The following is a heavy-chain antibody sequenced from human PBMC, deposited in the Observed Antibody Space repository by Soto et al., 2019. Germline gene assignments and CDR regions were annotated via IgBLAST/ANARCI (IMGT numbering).Heavy chain of an antibody. J-gene: IGHJ2*01. V-gene: IGHV3-48*03. D-gene: IGHD3-22*01. CDR3: ARDSPYYYDSSGYSWYFDL. CDR1: GFTFSSYE. CDR2: ISSSGSTI. Sequence: EVQLVESGGGLVQPGGSLRLSCAASGFTFSSYEMNWVRQAPGKGLEWVSYISSSGSTIYYADSVKGRFTISRDNAKNSLYLKMNSLRAEDTAVYYCARDSPYYYDSSGYSWYFDLWGRGTLVTVSS.